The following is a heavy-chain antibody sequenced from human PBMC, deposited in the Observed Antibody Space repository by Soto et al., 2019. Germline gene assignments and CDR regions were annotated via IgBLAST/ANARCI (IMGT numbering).Heavy chain of an antibody. CDR1: GFTFSSYA. CDR3: AKEAVIVVVPAAPENYYYYMDV. J-gene: IGHJ6*03. CDR2: ISGSGGST. Sequence: GGSLRLSCAASGFTFSSYAMSWVRQAPGKGLEWVSAISGSGGSTYYADSVKGRFTISRDNSKNTLYLQMNSLRAEDTAVYYCAKEAVIVVVPAAPENYYYYMDVWGKETTVTVSS. D-gene: IGHD2-2*01. V-gene: IGHV3-23*01.